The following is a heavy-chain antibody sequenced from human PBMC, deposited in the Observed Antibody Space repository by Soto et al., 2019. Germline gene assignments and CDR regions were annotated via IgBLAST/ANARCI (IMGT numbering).Heavy chain of an antibody. Sequence: EVQLLESGGGLVQPGGSLTLSCAASGFTFSSYAMSWVRQAPGKGLEWVSAISGSGLNTYYAESVKGRFTISRDNSKNTPYLQLHSLRAEDTSIYYCAKEFTPYYGSGSSDYFTFWGQGTLVTVSS. J-gene: IGHJ4*02. V-gene: IGHV3-23*01. CDR1: GFTFSSYA. D-gene: IGHD3-10*01. CDR3: AKEFTPYYGSGSSDYFTF. CDR2: ISGSGLNT.